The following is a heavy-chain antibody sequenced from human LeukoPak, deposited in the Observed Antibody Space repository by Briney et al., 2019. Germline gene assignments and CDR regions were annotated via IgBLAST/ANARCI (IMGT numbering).Heavy chain of an antibody. CDR2: INPNSGGT. V-gene: IGHV1-2*02. J-gene: IGHJ4*02. CDR1: GYTFTGYY. Sequence: ASVKVSCKASGYTFTGYYLHWVRQAPGQELEWVGWINPNSGGTNYAQKFQGRVTMTRDTSITTVYMELSRLRSDDTAVYYCSREDYWGQGTLVTVSS. CDR3: SREDY.